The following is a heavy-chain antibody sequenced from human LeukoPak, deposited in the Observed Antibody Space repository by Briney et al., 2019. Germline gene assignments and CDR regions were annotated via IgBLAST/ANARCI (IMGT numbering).Heavy chain of an antibody. CDR1: GDSVSSNSAT. J-gene: IGHJ4*02. CDR2: TYYRSKWST. Sequence: SQTLSLTCAISGDSVSSNSATWNWIRQSPSRGLEWLGRTYYRSKWSTDYAVSVKSRIIINPDTSKNQLSLQLNSVTPEDTALYYCARGLDTAIAHWGQGTPVTVSS. CDR3: ARGLDTAIAH. D-gene: IGHD5-18*01. V-gene: IGHV6-1*01.